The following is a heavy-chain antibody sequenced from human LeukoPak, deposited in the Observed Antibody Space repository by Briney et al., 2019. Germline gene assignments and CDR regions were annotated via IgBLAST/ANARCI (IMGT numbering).Heavy chain of an antibody. CDR3: ARALGDAFDI. CDR1: GFTVSSNY. V-gene: IGHV3-53*01. D-gene: IGHD3-16*01. Sequence: GGSLRLSCAASGFTVSSNYMSWVRQAPGKGLEWVSVIYSGDSTFYADSVKGRFTISRDNSKNTLYLHMNSLRAEDTAVYYCARALGDAFDIWGQGTMVTVSS. CDR2: IYSGDST. J-gene: IGHJ3*02.